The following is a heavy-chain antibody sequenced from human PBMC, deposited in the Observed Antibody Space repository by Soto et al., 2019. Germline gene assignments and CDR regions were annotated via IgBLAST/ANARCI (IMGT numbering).Heavy chain of an antibody. CDR2: IYYSGST. CDR3: ARPHRYCSGGSCYSGNWFDP. V-gene: IGHV4-39*01. D-gene: IGHD2-15*01. J-gene: IGHJ5*02. CDR1: GGSISSSSYY. Sequence: QLQLQESGPGLVKPSETLSLTCTVSGGSISSSSYYWGWIRQPPGKGLEWIGSIYYSGSTYYNPSLKSRVTISVDTSKNQFSLKLSSVTAADTAVYYCARPHRYCSGGSCYSGNWFDPWGQGTLVTVSS.